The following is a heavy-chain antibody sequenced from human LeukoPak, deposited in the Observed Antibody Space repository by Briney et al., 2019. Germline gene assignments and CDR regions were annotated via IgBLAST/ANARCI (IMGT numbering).Heavy chain of an antibody. D-gene: IGHD2-2*02. Sequence: SQTLSLTCTVSGGSISSGGYYWSWIRQHPGKGLEWIGYIYYSGSTYYNPPLKSRATISVDTSKNQFSLKLSSVTAADTAVYYCASGYCSSTSCYTAVWGQGTTVTVSS. CDR1: GGSISSGGYY. CDR2: IYYSGST. CDR3: ASGYCSSTSCYTAV. V-gene: IGHV4-31*03. J-gene: IGHJ6*02.